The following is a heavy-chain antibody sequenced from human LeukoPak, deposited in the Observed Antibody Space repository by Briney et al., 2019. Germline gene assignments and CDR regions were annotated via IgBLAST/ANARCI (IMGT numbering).Heavy chain of an antibody. Sequence: GGSLRLSCAASGFTFDDYAMHWVRQAPGKCLEWVSGISWNSGSIGYADSVKGRFTISRDNAKNSLYLQMNSLRAEDTALYYCAKDHTMVRGVIDYWGQGTLVTVSS. CDR3: AKDHTMVRGVIDY. CDR2: ISWNSGSI. J-gene: IGHJ4*02. CDR1: GFTFDDYA. D-gene: IGHD3-10*01. V-gene: IGHV3-9*01.